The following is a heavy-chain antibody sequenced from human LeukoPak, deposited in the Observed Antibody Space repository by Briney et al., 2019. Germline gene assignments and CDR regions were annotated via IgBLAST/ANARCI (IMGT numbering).Heavy chain of an antibody. V-gene: IGHV1-2*02. CDR1: GYTFTGYY. CDR3: ARDPSGSYDLVFDY. J-gene: IGHJ4*02. D-gene: IGHD1-26*01. CDR2: INPNSGGT. Sequence: ASVKVSCQASGYTFTGYYMHWVRQAPGQGLEWMGWINPNSGGTKYAQKFQGRVTMTRDTSISTAYMELSRLRYDDTAVYYCARDPSGSYDLVFDYWGQGTLVTVSS.